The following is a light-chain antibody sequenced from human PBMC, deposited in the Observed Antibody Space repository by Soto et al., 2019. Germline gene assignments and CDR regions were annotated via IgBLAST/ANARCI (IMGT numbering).Light chain of an antibody. CDR3: QQYNNGPRT. J-gene: IGKJ1*01. V-gene: IGKV3-15*01. Sequence: EIVMTQSPATLSVSPGERATLSCRASQSVSSNLAWYQQKPGQAPRLLIYSASTRATGIPARFSGSGSGTEFTLTISSLQSEDFAVDYCQQYNNGPRTFGHGTKVEI. CDR2: SAS. CDR1: QSVSSN.